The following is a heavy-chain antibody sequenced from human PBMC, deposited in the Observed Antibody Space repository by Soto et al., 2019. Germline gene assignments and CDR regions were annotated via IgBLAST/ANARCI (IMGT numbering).Heavy chain of an antibody. J-gene: IGHJ5*02. V-gene: IGHV1-69*13. CDR1: GGSFSSYI. Sequence: SVKVSCKASGGSFSSYIISCVRQAPGQGLVWMGGIIPIFGAATYAQKFQDRVTITADESTRTAYMELSSLRSEDTALYYCARAYASNKYWFDPWGQGTLVTVSS. CDR3: ARAYASNKYWFDP. D-gene: IGHD2-2*01. CDR2: IIPIFGAA.